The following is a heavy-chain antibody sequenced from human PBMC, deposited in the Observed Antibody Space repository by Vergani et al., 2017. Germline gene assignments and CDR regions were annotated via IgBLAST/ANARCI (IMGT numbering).Heavy chain of an antibody. CDR2: IIPIFGTA. J-gene: IGHJ3*02. CDR3: AGDRGMAATVFGAFDI. V-gene: IGHV1-69*01. D-gene: IGHD6-13*01. Sequence: QVQLVQSGAEVKKPGSSVKVSCKASGGTFSSYAISWVRQAPGQGLEWMGGIIPIFGTANYAQKFQGRVTMTADESTSTTYMELGSLRSGDTAVYYCAGDRGMAATVFGAFDIWGQGTLVTVSS. CDR1: GGTFSSYA.